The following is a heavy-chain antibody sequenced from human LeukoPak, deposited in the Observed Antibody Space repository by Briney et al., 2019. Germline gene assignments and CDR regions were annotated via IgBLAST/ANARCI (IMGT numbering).Heavy chain of an antibody. CDR1: GFTFDDYA. CDR3: ARGEDNADEYLREDY. D-gene: IGHD3-16*01. V-gene: IGHV3-9*01. CDR2: ISWNSGSI. Sequence: PGGSLRLSCAASGFTFDDYAMHWVRQAPGKGLEWVSGISWNSGSIGYADSVKGRFTISRDNAKNSLYLQMNRVGAEDTAVYYCARGEDNADEYLREDYWGQGILVTVSS. J-gene: IGHJ4*02.